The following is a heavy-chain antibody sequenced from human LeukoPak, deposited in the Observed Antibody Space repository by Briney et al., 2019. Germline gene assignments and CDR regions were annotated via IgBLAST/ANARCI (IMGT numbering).Heavy chain of an antibody. CDR3: ARVPGYCSGGSCYSGAIDY. V-gene: IGHV1-18*01. D-gene: IGHD2-15*01. CDR1: GYTFTSYG. CDR2: ISAYNGNT. Sequence: ASVKVSCKASGYTFTSYGISWVRQAPGQGLEWMGWISAYNGNTNYAQKLQGRVTMTTDTSTSTAYMELRSLRSDDTAVYYCARVPGYCSGGSCYSGAIDYWGQGTLVTVSS. J-gene: IGHJ4*02.